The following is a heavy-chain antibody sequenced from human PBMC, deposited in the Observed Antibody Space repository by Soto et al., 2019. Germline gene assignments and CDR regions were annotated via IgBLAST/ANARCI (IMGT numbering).Heavy chain of an antibody. CDR2: IYWDDDK. CDR1: GFSLSTSGVG. J-gene: IGHJ5*02. D-gene: IGHD2-2*01. Sequence: QITLKESGPTLVKPTQTLTLTCTFSGFSLSTSGVGVGWIRQPPGKALEWLALIYWDDDKRYSPSLKSRLTISKDTSKNQVVLTMTTMDPGDTATYYRAHVVYCISFSCSNWFDPWGQGTLVTVSS. CDR3: AHVVYCISFSCSNWFDP. V-gene: IGHV2-5*02.